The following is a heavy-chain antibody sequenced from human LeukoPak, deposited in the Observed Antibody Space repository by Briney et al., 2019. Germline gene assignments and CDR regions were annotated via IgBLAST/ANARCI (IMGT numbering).Heavy chain of an antibody. J-gene: IGHJ3*02. D-gene: IGHD2-21*02. CDR3: ARAQVVVVTGFDAFDI. Sequence: SETLSLTXTVSGGSISSGSYYWSWIRQPAGNGLEGIGRIYTSGSTNYNPSLKSRVTISVDTSKNQFSLKLSSVTAADTAVYYCARAQVVVVTGFDAFDIWGQGTMVTVSS. V-gene: IGHV4-61*02. CDR1: GGSISSGSYY. CDR2: IYTSGST.